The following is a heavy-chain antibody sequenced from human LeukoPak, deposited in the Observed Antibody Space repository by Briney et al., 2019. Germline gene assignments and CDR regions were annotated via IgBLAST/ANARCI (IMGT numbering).Heavy chain of an antibody. D-gene: IGHD6-19*01. J-gene: IGHJ4*02. CDR2: ISGSGGST. CDR3: AKIPGYSSGWYDWKPGYFDY. Sequence: GGSLRLSCAASGFTFSSYAMSWVRQAPGKGLEWVSAISGSGGSTYYADSVEGRFTISRDNSKDTLYLQMNSLRAEDTAVYYCAKIPGYSSGWYDWKPGYFDYWGQGTLVTVSS. CDR1: GFTFSSYA. V-gene: IGHV3-23*01.